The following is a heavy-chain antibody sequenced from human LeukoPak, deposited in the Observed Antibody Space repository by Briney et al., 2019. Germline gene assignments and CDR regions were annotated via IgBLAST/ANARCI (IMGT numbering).Heavy chain of an antibody. Sequence: GGSLRLSCAASGFTFKDFYMSWVRQAPGKGLEWVSYINHLGSQADYADSVKGRFTISRDNAKNSLSLQMNNLSVDDTAVYYCVRARFTTFVYYWGQGTLVTVSS. V-gene: IGHV3-11*05. CDR2: INHLGSQA. D-gene: IGHD1-1*01. J-gene: IGHJ4*02. CDR3: VRARFTTFVYY. CDR1: GFTFKDFY.